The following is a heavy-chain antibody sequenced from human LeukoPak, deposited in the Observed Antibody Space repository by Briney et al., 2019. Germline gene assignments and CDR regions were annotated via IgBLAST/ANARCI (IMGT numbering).Heavy chain of an antibody. CDR3: ARVDRITIFGVAADDY. J-gene: IGHJ4*02. Sequence: SVKVSCKASGGTFSSYAISWVRQAPGQGLEWMGGIIPIFGTANYAQKFQGRVTITADESTSTAYMELSSLRSEDTAVYYCARVDRITIFGVAADDYWGQGTLVTVSS. CDR2: IIPIFGTA. CDR1: GGTFSSYA. D-gene: IGHD3-3*01. V-gene: IGHV1-69*13.